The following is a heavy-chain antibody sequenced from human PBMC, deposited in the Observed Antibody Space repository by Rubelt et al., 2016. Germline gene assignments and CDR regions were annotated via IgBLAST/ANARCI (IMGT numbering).Heavy chain of an antibody. D-gene: IGHD6-13*01. J-gene: IGHJ3*02. Sequence: EVQLVESGGDLVQPGGSLRLSCAASGFTFSSYWMSWVRQAPGKGLEWVANIKQDGSEKYYVDSVKGRFTISGDNAKNSLYLQMNSLRAEDTAVYYCARDLGSDSSSFGAFDIWGQGTMVTVSS. CDR3: ARDLGSDSSSFGAFDI. CDR2: IKQDGSEK. V-gene: IGHV3-7*03. CDR1: GFTFSSYW.